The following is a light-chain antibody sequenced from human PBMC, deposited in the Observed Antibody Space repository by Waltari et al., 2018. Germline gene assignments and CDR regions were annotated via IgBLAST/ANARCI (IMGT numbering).Light chain of an antibody. Sequence: EIVLTQSPGTLSLSPGERATLSCRASRSVSSSYLAWYQQKPGQAPRLLIYGASSRATVIPDRFSGSGSGTDFTLTISRLEPEDFAVYYCQQYGSSPPITFGQGTRLEIK. J-gene: IGKJ5*01. CDR3: QQYGSSPPIT. V-gene: IGKV3-20*01. CDR1: RSVSSSY. CDR2: GAS.